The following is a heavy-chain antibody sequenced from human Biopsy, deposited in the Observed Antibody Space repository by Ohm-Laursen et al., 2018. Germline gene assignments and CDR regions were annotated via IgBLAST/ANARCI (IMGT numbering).Heavy chain of an antibody. CDR2: VYYTGNT. CDR3: VRQGGYFQN. V-gene: IGHV4-61*01. Sequence: TLSLTCSVSGGSVGSGTFHWGWIRQPPGKGLEWIGHVYYTGNTNYNPSLKSRVTISMDMSKNQSSLRLSSVTAADTAVYYCVRQGGYFQNWGPGSQVAVSS. CDR1: GGSVGSGTFH. D-gene: IGHD5-12*01. J-gene: IGHJ1*01.